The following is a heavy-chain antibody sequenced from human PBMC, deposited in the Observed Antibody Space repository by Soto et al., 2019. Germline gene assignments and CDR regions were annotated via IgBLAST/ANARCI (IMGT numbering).Heavy chain of an antibody. Sequence: EVQLLESGGGLVQPGGSLRLSCAASGFTFNSYAMTWVRQAPGKGLEWVSAISGSGGSTYYADSVKGRFTISRDNSRNTLYLQMNSLRAEDTAIYYCAKGPAPHEWELIYFDYWGQGTLVTVSS. CDR2: ISGSGGST. CDR1: GFTFNSYA. J-gene: IGHJ4*02. CDR3: AKGPAPHEWELIYFDY. D-gene: IGHD1-26*01. V-gene: IGHV3-23*01.